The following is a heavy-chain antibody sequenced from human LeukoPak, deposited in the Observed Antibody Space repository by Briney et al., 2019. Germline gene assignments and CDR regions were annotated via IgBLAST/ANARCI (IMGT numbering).Heavy chain of an antibody. D-gene: IGHD6-19*01. CDR1: GGSISSYY. V-gene: IGHV4-59*01. Sequence: SETLSLTCTVSGGSISSYYWSWIRQPPGKGLEWIGYIYYSGSTNYNPSLKSRVTISVDTSENQFSLKLSSVTAADTAVYYCARGWYSSGWAFDYWGQGTLVTVSS. CDR3: ARGWYSSGWAFDY. CDR2: IYYSGST. J-gene: IGHJ4*02.